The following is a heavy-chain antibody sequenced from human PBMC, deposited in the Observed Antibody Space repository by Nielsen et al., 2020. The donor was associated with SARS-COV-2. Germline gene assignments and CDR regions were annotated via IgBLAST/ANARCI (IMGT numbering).Heavy chain of an antibody. CDR3: ARVGSYGDPEYLDY. CDR1: GFNIRGYW. J-gene: IGHJ4*02. D-gene: IGHD4/OR15-4a*01. V-gene: IGHV3-7*01. CDR2: IKLDGSEK. Sequence: GESLKISCVVSGFNIRGYWMTWVRQAPGKGLEWVGNIKLDGSEKYYVDSVKGGFTISRDNARNTLYLQMNSLRVEDTAVYYCARVGSYGDPEYLDYWGQGALVTVSS.